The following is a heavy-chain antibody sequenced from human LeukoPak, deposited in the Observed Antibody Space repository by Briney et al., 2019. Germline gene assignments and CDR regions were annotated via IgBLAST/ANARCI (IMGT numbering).Heavy chain of an antibody. CDR2: ISDDSNYI. D-gene: IGHD6-13*01. CDR1: GFTFSNYG. Sequence: GGTLRLSCAASGFTFSNYGMNWVRQAPGKGLEWVSSISDDSNYIFYADSVKGRFTISRDNAKNSLYLQMNSLRAEDTAVYYCARERRGYTTSWYNAFDIWGQGTVVTVSS. CDR3: ARERRGYTTSWYNAFDI. J-gene: IGHJ3*02. V-gene: IGHV3-21*01.